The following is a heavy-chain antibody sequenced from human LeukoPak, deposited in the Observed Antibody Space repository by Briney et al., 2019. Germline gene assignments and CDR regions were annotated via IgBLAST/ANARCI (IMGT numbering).Heavy chain of an antibody. D-gene: IGHD3-10*01. CDR1: GFTFSSYG. CDR3: AKDRTTMIRGVIIGSAFDI. J-gene: IGHJ3*02. V-gene: IGHV3-30*02. Sequence: GVSLRLSCAASGFTFSSYGMHWVRQAPGKGLEWVAFIRYDGSNKYYADSVKGRFTISRDNSKNTLYLQMNSLRAEDTAVYYCAKDRTTMIRGVIIGSAFDIWGQGTMFTVSS. CDR2: IRYDGSNK.